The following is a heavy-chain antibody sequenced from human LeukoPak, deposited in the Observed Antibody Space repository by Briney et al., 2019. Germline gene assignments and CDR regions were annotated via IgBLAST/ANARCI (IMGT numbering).Heavy chain of an antibody. CDR2: IKSDGTYT. CDR3: ARDSSYGYDY. D-gene: IGHD5-18*01. J-gene: IGHJ4*02. CDR1: GFTFSNYW. Sequence: GGSLRLSCAASGFTFSNYWTHWVRQAPGKGLVWVSRIKSDGTYTTYADSVKGRFTISRDNAKNTLYLQMNSLRAEDTAVYYCARDSSYGYDYWGQGTLVTVSS. V-gene: IGHV3-74*01.